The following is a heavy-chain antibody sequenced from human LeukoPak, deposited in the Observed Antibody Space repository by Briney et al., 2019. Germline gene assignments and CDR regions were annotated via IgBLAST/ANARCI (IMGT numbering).Heavy chain of an antibody. CDR3: ARGRGLWFGELLYSFDY. J-gene: IGHJ4*02. V-gene: IGHV1-2*02. CDR1: GYTFTGYY. CDR2: INPNSGGT. D-gene: IGHD3-10*01. Sequence: ASVKVSCKASGYTFTGYYMHWVRQAPGQGLEWMGWINPNSGGTNYAQKFQGRVTMTRDTSISTAYMELSRLRSDDTAVYYCARGRGLWFGELLYSFDYWGQGTLVTVSS.